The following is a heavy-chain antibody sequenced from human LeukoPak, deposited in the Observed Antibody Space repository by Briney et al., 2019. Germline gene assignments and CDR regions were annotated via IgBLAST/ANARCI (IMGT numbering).Heavy chain of an antibody. D-gene: IGHD2-15*01. CDR3: ARAASIVVVVAATPSTH. V-gene: IGHV1-2*02. J-gene: IGHJ4*02. CDR1: GYTFTGYY. Sequence: ASVKVSCKASGYTFTGYYMHWVRQAPGQGLEWMGWINPNSGGTNYAQKFQGRVTMTRDTSISTAYMELSRLRSDGTAVYYCARAASIVVVVAATPSTHWGQGTLVTVSS. CDR2: INPNSGGT.